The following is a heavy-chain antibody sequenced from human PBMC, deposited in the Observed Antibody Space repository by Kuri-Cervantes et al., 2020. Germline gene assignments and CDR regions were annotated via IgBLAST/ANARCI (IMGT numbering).Heavy chain of an antibody. CDR3: AKDAFAMVQGVIIG. CDR2: IWYDGSNK. D-gene: IGHD3-10*01. CDR1: GFTFSSYG. Sequence: GESLKISCAASGFTFSSYGMHWVRQAPGKGLEWVAVIWYDGSNKYYADSVKGRFTISRDNAKNSLYLQMNSLRAEDTAVYYCAKDAFAMVQGVIIGWGQGTLVTVSS. V-gene: IGHV3-33*03. J-gene: IGHJ4*02.